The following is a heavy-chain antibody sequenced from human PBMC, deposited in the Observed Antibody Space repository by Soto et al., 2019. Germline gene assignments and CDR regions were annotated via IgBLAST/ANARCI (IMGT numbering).Heavy chain of an antibody. D-gene: IGHD3-22*01. CDR1: GFTFSSYS. J-gene: IGHJ4*02. Sequence: EVQLVESGGGLVKPGGSLRLSCAASGFTFSSYSMNWVRQAPGKGLEWVSSISSSSSYIYYADSVKGRFTISRDNAKNSLYLQMNSTRAEDTAVYYCARAPYYYDSRGYWAYWGQGTLVTVSS. V-gene: IGHV3-21*01. CDR2: ISSSSSYI. CDR3: ARAPYYYDSRGYWAY.